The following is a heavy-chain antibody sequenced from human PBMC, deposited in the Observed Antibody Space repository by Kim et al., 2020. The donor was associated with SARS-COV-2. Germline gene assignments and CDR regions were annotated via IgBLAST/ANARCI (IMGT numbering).Heavy chain of an antibody. CDR2: IIPIFGTA. J-gene: IGHJ4*02. CDR1: GGTFSSYA. V-gene: IGHV1-69*13. D-gene: IGHD1-26*01. CDR3: ARTLVGATDFDY. Sequence: LVKVSCKASGGTFSSYAISWVRQAPGQGLEWMGGIIPIFGTANYAQKFQGRVTITADESTSTAYLELSSLRSEDTAVYYCARTLVGATDFDYWGQGTLV.